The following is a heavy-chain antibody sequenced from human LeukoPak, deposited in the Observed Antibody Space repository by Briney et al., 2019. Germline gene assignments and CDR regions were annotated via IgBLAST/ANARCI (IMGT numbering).Heavy chain of an antibody. D-gene: IGHD5-18*01. J-gene: IGHJ4*02. Sequence: GGSLRLSCAASEFIVSINYMTWVRQAPGKGLEWVSLIYSRGDTKYADSVKGRFTISRDNAKNSLYLQMNSLRAEDTAVYYCARADWDTAMIDYWGQGTLVTVSS. CDR2: IYSRGDT. CDR1: EFIVSINY. V-gene: IGHV3-66*01. CDR3: ARADWDTAMIDY.